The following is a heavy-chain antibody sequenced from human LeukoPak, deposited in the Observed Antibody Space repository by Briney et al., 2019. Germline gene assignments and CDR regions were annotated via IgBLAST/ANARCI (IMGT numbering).Heavy chain of an antibody. J-gene: IGHJ4*02. Sequence: GGSLRLSCVASGFTFSDYAMNWVRQAPGKGLEWVSTFKTNYNQVYYAESVRGRFTISTDNSKNTAYLQMNSLRVEDTALYYCARSVPDYTRFDLWGQGALVTVSS. CDR1: GFTFSDYA. CDR3: ARSVPDYTRFDL. CDR2: FKTNYNQV. V-gene: IGHV3-23*05. D-gene: IGHD4-11*01.